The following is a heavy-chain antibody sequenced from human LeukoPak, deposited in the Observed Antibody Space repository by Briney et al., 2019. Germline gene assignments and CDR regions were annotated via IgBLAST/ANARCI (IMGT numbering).Heavy chain of an antibody. Sequence: PGGSLRLSCAASGSTVRNKYMTWVRQAPGKGLEWVSVVYSGAGTYYADSVRGRFTTSTDNSENILYLQMNSLRAEDTAVYYCVRDHYGDYIVDHWGQGTLVSVSS. V-gene: IGHV3-66*01. J-gene: IGHJ5*02. CDR3: VRDHYGDYIVDH. CDR1: GSTVRNKY. D-gene: IGHD4-17*01. CDR2: VYSGAGT.